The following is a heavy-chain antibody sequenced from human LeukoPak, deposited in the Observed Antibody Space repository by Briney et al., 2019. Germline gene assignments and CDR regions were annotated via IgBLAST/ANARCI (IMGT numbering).Heavy chain of an antibody. CDR3: ARSKQLVLLGY. CDR1: GFTFDDHA. Sequence: TGGSLRLSCAAAGFTFDDHAMHWVRQVPGKGLEWVSGINWNSNKIDYADSVKGRFTISRDNSKNTLYLQMNSLRAEDTAVYYCARSKQLVLLGYWGQGTLVTVSS. CDR2: INWNSNKI. J-gene: IGHJ4*02. V-gene: IGHV3-9*01. D-gene: IGHD6-13*01.